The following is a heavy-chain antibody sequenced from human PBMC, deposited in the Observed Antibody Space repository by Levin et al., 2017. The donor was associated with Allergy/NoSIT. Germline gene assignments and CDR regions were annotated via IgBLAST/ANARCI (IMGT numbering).Heavy chain of an antibody. V-gene: IGHV3-66*02. Sequence: GGSLRLSCAASGFTVSSNYMSWVRQAPGKGLEWVSVIYSGGSTYYADSVKGRFTISRDNSKNTLYLQMNSLRAEDTAVYYCARDRGSGSYLTYYYYYYMDVWGKGTTVTVSS. D-gene: IGHD3-10*01. CDR1: GFTVSSNY. J-gene: IGHJ6*03. CDR3: ARDRGSGSYLTYYYYYYMDV. CDR2: IYSGGST.